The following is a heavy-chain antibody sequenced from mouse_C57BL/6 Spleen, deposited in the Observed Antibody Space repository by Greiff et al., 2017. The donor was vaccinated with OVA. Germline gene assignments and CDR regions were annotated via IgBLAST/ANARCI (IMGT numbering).Heavy chain of an antibody. V-gene: IGHV1-69*01. J-gene: IGHJ2*01. CDR1: GYTFTSYW. CDR2: IDPSDSYT. CDR3: ARSGVLRREDYFDY. Sequence: VQLQQPGAELVMPGASVKLSCKASGYTFTSYWMHWVKQRPGQGLEWIGEIDPSDSYTNYNQKFKGKSTLTVDKSSRTAYMQRSSLTSEDSAVYYCARSGVLRREDYFDYWGQGTTLTVSS. D-gene: IGHD1-1*01.